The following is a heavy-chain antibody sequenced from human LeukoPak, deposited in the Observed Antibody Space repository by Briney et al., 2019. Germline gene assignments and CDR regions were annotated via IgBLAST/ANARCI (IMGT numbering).Heavy chain of an antibody. Sequence: GGSLRLSCAASGFTFSTYWMSWVRQAPGKGLEWVSAISGSGGSTYYADSVKGRFTISRDNARNSLYLQMNGLRAEDTAVYYCARPFDGGDYWGQGTLVTVSS. CDR2: ISGSGGST. D-gene: IGHD3-9*01. CDR1: GFTFSTYW. V-gene: IGHV3-23*01. J-gene: IGHJ4*02. CDR3: ARPFDGGDY.